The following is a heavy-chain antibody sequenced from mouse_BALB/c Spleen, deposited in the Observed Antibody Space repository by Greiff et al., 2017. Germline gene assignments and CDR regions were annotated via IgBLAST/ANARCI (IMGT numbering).Heavy chain of an antibody. Sequence: VKLQESGPGLVAPSQSLSITCTVSGFSLTSYGVHWVRQPPGKGLEWLGVIWAGGSTNYNSALMSRLSISKDNSKSQVFLKMNSLQTDDTAMYYCARSYYGGRGFAYWGQGTLVTVSA. V-gene: IGHV2-9*02. CDR2: IWAGGST. CDR3: ARSYYGGRGFAY. J-gene: IGHJ3*01. CDR1: GFSLTSYG. D-gene: IGHD1-1*01.